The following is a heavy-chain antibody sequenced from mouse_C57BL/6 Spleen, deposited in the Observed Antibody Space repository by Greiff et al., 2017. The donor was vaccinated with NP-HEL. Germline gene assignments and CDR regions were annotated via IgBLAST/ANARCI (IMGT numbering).Heavy chain of an antibody. V-gene: IGHV2-5*01. CDR2: IWRGGST. D-gene: IGHD2-10*01. CDR1: GFSLTSYG. J-gene: IGHJ1*03. CDR3: AKKSPLRYFDV. Sequence: VQLQQSGPGLVQPSQSLSITCTVSGFSLTSYGVHWVRQSPGKGLEWLGVIWRGGSTDYNAAFMSRPSITKDNSKSQVFFKMNSLQADDTAIYYCAKKSPLRYFDVWGTGTTVTVSS.